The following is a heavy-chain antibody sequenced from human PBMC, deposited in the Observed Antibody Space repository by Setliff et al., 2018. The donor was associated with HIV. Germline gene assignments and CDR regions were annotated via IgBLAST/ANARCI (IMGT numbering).Heavy chain of an antibody. CDR2: MHTSGNT. V-gene: IGHV4-4*07. CDR3: ASEAWTSYRSSSGYYYYYMDV. Sequence: SETLSLTCTSSGDSISGYYWSWIRQPAGKGLEWIGRMHTSGNTNYNPSLKSRVTMSVDTSKNQFSLRLSSVTAADTAMYYCASEAWTSYRSSSGYYYYYMDVWGKGTTVTVSS. CDR1: GDSISGYY. J-gene: IGHJ6*03. D-gene: IGHD6-6*01.